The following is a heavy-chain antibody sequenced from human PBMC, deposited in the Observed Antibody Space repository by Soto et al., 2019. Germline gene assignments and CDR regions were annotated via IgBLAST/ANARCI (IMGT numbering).Heavy chain of an antibody. CDR2: ISPYSGNT. V-gene: IGHV1-18*01. D-gene: IGHD3-16*01. J-gene: IGHJ6*02. CDR3: VMVDNYVTPTPQDV. Sequence: QVQLVQSGDEVRKPGSSVKVSCKASGYIFVNYGIAWVRQAPGQGLEWMGWISPYSGNTHSASKVQGRLTMTTDTSTSTAYMDLGSLTSDDTAVYYCVMVDNYVTPTPQDVWGQGTTVTVSS. CDR1: GYIFVNYG.